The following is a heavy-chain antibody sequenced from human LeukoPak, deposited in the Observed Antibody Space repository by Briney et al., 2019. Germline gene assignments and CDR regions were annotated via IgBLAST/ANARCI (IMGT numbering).Heavy chain of an antibody. Sequence: SVKVSCKASGGTFSSYAISWVRQAPGQGPEWMGRIIPILGIANYAQKFQGRVTITADKSTSTAYMELSSLRSEDTAVYYCAEARRFQHWGQGTLVTVSS. J-gene: IGHJ1*01. D-gene: IGHD1-26*01. CDR1: GGTFSSYA. CDR2: IIPILGIA. V-gene: IGHV1-69*04. CDR3: AEARRFQH.